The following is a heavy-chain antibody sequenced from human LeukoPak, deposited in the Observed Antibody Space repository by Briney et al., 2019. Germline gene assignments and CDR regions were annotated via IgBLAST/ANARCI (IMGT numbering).Heavy chain of an antibody. D-gene: IGHD3-22*01. J-gene: IGHJ4*02. Sequence: GGSLRLSCTACGFTFGDYAMSLFRQAPGKGLEWVGFIRSKAYGGTTEYAASVKGRFTISRDDSKSIAYLQMNSLKTEDTAVYYCTRDPYYYDSSGYAPFDYWGQGTLVTVSS. V-gene: IGHV3-49*03. CDR1: GFTFGDYA. CDR2: IRSKAYGGTT. CDR3: TRDPYYYDSSGYAPFDY.